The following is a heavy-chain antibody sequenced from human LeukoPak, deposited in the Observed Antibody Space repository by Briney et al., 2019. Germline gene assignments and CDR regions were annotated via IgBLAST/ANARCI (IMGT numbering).Heavy chain of an antibody. CDR1: GGTFNNSA. J-gene: IGHJ5*02. V-gene: IGHV1-69*05. CDR3: ARDVHGDYGSGWFDP. D-gene: IGHD4-17*01. CDR2: IMRLFGTA. Sequence: SVKVSCKTSGGTFNNSAISWVRQAPGQGLEWLGGIMRLFGTAGYAQQFQGRVTITKDESTRTVYLELTSLTSDDTAVYYCARDVHGDYGSGWFDPWGQGTLVSVSS.